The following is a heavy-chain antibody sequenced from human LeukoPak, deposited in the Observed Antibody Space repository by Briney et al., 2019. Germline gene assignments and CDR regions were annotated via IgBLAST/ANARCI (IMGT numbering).Heavy chain of an antibody. CDR3: ARGMTVFGVVIKSGMDV. CDR1: GGSISSYY. CDR2: IYYSGST. Sequence: SETLSLTCTDSGGSISSYYWTWIRQPPGKGLEWIGYIYYSGSTNYNPSLKSRVTISLDTSKNQFSLKLTSVTAADTAVYYCARGMTVFGVVIKSGMDVWGQGTTVTVSS. V-gene: IGHV4-59*01. D-gene: IGHD3-3*01. J-gene: IGHJ6*02.